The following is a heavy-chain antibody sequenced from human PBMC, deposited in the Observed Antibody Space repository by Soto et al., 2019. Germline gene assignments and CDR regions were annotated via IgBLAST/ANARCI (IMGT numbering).Heavy chain of an antibody. V-gene: IGHV4-31*03. J-gene: IGHJ6*02. CDR3: ARDRPHLGSGGYYTPIYYYYYGMDV. CDR1: GGSISSGGYY. Sequence: PSETLSLTCTVSGGSISSGGYYWSWIRQHPGKGLEWIGYIYYSGSTYYNPSLKSRVTISVDTSKNQFSLKLSSVTAADTAVYYCARDRPHLGSGGYYTPIYYYYYGMDVWGQGTTVTVSS. D-gene: IGHD3-10*01. CDR2: IYYSGST.